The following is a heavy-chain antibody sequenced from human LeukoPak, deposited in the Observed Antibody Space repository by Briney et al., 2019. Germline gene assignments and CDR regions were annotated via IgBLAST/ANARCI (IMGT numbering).Heavy chain of an antibody. Sequence: ASVKVSCKASGGTFSSYAISWVRQAPGQGLEWMGGIIPIFGTANYAQKFQGRVTITADESTSTAYMELSSPRSEDAAVYYCARESVVVTAPSAFDIWGQGTMVTVSS. CDR1: GGTFSSYA. CDR3: ARESVVVTAPSAFDI. J-gene: IGHJ3*02. V-gene: IGHV1-69*13. D-gene: IGHD2-21*02. CDR2: IIPIFGTA.